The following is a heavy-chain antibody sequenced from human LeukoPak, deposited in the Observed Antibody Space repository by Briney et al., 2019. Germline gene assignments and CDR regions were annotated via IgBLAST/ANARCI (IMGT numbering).Heavy chain of an antibody. D-gene: IGHD6-13*01. CDR3: ASFSGIGGNWFDP. J-gene: IGHJ5*02. CDR1: GGSISSGGYY. Sequence: PSQTLSLTCTVSGGSISSGGYYWSWIRQHPGKGLEWIGYIYYSGSTYYNPSLKSRVTISVDTSKNQFSLKLSSVTVADTAVYYCASFSGIGGNWFDPWGQGTLVTVSS. V-gene: IGHV4-31*03. CDR2: IYYSGST.